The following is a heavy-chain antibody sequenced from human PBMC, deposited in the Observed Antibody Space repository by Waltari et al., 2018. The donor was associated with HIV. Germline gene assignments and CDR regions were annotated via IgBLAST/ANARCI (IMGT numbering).Heavy chain of an antibody. CDR3: TTPVTTRG. CDR1: GFTFSSFW. V-gene: IGHV3-7*03. J-gene: IGHJ4*02. CDR2: IKYDGSEK. Sequence: EVQLEASGGGLVQPGGSLRLSCAASGFTFSSFWMYWVRQAPGKGLEWVAKIKYDGSEKSDVDSVKGRFTVSRDNAKNSLYLQMSSLRVEDTAMYYCTTPVTTRGWGRGTLVTVSS. D-gene: IGHD4-17*01.